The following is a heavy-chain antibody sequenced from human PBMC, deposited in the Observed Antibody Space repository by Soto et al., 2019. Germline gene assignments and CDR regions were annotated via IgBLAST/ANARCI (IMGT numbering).Heavy chain of an antibody. J-gene: IGHJ4*02. CDR1: GFDFSIAW. Sequence: GGSLRLSCATSGFDFSIAWMSWVRQAPGRGLEWVGRIKSKTDGGTTEYAAPVKGRFTISRDDSEETLYLRMNSLKTEDTAVYYCNTGYTSGWYGWGQGTLVTVSS. V-gene: IGHV3-15*01. D-gene: IGHD6-19*01. CDR2: IKSKTDGGTT. CDR3: NTGYTSGWYG.